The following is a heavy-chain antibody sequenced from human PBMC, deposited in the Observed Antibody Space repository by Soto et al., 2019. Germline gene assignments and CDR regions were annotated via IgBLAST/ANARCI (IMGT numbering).Heavy chain of an antibody. CDR1: GGTFSSYA. D-gene: IGHD3-22*01. V-gene: IGHV1-69*06. Sequence: SVNVSCKASGGTFSSYAISWVRQAPGQGLEWMGGIIPIFGTANYAQKFQGRVTITADKSTSTAYMELSSLRSDDTAVYYCARVNTMIVVPGYYGMDVWGQGTTVTVSS. CDR3: ARVNTMIVVPGYYGMDV. J-gene: IGHJ6*02. CDR2: IIPIFGTA.